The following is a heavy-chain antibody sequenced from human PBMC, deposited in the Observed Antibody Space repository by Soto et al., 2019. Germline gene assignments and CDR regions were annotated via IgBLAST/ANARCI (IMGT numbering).Heavy chain of an antibody. D-gene: IGHD2-15*01. CDR1: GFTFGDSD. Sequence: QVQLVESGGGLVPPGGSLRLSCAGSGFTFGDSDMSWIRQAPGKGLEWLSYISPGSRYPAYADSVKGRFTISRDNAKRSLYLQMMSLTVDDTAIYYCVRGGGGGLFDPWGQGTMVTVSS. V-gene: IGHV3-11*06. CDR2: ISPGSRYP. CDR3: VRGGGGGLFDP. J-gene: IGHJ5*02.